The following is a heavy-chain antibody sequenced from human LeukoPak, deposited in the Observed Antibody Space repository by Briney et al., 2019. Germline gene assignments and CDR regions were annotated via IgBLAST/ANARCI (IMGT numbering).Heavy chain of an antibody. Sequence: GESLKISCKGSGYSFTGYWISWVRQAPGQGLEWMGWISAYNGNTNYAQKLQGRVTMTTDTSTSTAYMELRSLRSDDTAVYYCARTPTVTTLDYYYYMDVWGKGTTVTVSS. J-gene: IGHJ6*03. CDR3: ARTPTVTTLDYYYYMDV. CDR2: ISAYNGNT. V-gene: IGHV1-18*04. CDR1: GYSFTGYW. D-gene: IGHD4-17*01.